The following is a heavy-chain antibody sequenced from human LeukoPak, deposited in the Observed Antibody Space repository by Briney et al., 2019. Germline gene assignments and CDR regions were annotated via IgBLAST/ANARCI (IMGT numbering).Heavy chain of an antibody. CDR2: ISSSSSYI. CDR3: ARDRAWNYFDY. V-gene: IGHV3-21*01. D-gene: IGHD3-3*01. CDR1: GFTFSSYS. Sequence: GGSLKLSCAASGFTFSSYSMNWVRQAPGKGLEWVSSISSSSSYIYYADSVKGRFTISRDNAKNSLYLQMNSLRAEDTAVYYCARDRAWNYFDYWGQGTLVTVSS. J-gene: IGHJ4*02.